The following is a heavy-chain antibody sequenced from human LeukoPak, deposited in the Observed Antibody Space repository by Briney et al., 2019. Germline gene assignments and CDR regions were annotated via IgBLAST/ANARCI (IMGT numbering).Heavy chain of an antibody. CDR3: ATETNGRHYDY. Sequence: GGSLRLSCTASGLTFSTSGFNWVRQAPGKGLEWVASIGPTGSDRYHADSIKGRFTVSRDNANNFLYLQMNSLRAEDTAVYYCATETNGRHYDYWGQGTLLTVSS. CDR2: IGPTGSDR. J-gene: IGHJ4*02. D-gene: IGHD1-14*01. V-gene: IGHV3-21*06. CDR1: GLTFSTSG.